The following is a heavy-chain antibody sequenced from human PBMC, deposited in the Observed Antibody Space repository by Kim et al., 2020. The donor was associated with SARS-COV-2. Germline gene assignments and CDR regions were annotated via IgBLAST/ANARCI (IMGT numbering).Heavy chain of an antibody. J-gene: IGHJ3*02. D-gene: IGHD3-22*01. V-gene: IGHV1-69*04. Sequence: SVKVSCKASGGTFNRYAITWVRQAPGQGLEWMGRIIPILGIKNYAQKFQGRVSISADKSTSTAYMDLSSLTSEDTAVYYCARPGAGYYFDSSGNYGGNDAFDIWGQGKMVTGSS. CDR3: ARPGAGYYFDSSGNYGGNDAFDI. CDR1: GGTFNRYA. CDR2: IIPILGIK.